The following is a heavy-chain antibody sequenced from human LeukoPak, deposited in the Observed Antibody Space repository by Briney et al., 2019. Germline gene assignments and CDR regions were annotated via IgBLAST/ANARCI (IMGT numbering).Heavy chain of an antibody. J-gene: IGHJ4*02. Sequence: VWMGWITAYNGNTNYAQKLQGRVTMTTDTSTSTAYMELRSLRSDDTAVYYCARGYSGSYIDWGQGTLVTVSS. CDR3: ARGYSGSYID. V-gene: IGHV1-18*01. D-gene: IGHD1-26*01. CDR2: ITAYNGNT.